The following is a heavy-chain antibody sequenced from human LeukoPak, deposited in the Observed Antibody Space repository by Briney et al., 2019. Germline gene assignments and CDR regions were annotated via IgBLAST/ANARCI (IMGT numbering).Heavy chain of an antibody. D-gene: IGHD3-10*01. V-gene: IGHV4-4*07. J-gene: IGHJ4*02. CDR2: IYTSGST. Sequence: PSETLSLTCTVSGGSISSYYWSWIRQPAGKGLEWIGRIYTSGSTNYNPSLKSRVTMSVDTSKNQFSLKLSSVTAADTAVYYCAREPPAGSAPLGPFDYWGQGTLVTVSS. CDR1: GGSISSYY. CDR3: AREPPAGSAPLGPFDY.